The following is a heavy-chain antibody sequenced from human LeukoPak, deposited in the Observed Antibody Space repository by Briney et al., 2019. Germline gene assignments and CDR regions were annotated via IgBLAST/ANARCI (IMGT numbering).Heavy chain of an antibody. CDR2: IYYSGST. CDR1: GGSISSYY. V-gene: IGHV4-59*01. J-gene: IGHJ6*03. CDR3: ARVGYCSSTSCDENMDV. Sequence: SETLSLTCTVSGGSISSYYWSWIRQPPGKGLEWIGYIYYSGSTNYNPSLKSRVTISVDTSKNQFSLKLSSVTAADTAVYYCARVGYCSSTSCDENMDVWGKGTTVTVSS. D-gene: IGHD2-2*01.